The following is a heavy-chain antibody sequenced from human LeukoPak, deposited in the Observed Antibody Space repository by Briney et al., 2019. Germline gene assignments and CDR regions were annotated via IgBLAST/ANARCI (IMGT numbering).Heavy chain of an antibody. D-gene: IGHD3-22*01. V-gene: IGHV4-59*01. CDR1: GSSISTYY. Sequence: SETLSLTCTVSGSSISTYYWSWIRQPPGKALEWIGYVHYSGSTNYNPSLKSRVTMSVDTSKNQFSLKLSPVSAADTAVYYCARGKTCYFDSSRPGWFDPWGQGTLVTVSS. J-gene: IGHJ5*02. CDR2: VHYSGST. CDR3: ARGKTCYFDSSRPGWFDP.